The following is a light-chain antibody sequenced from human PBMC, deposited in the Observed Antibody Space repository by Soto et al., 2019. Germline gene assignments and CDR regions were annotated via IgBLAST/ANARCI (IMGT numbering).Light chain of an antibody. J-gene: IGLJ1*01. CDR3: CSYAGSSTWV. V-gene: IGLV2-23*01. Sequence: QSVLTQPASVPGSPGQSITISCTGTSSDVGSYNFVSWYQQHPGKAPKVMIYEGSKRPSGVSNRFSGSKSGNTASLTISGLQAEDEADYYCCSYAGSSTWVFGTGTKLTVL. CDR1: SSDVGSYNF. CDR2: EGS.